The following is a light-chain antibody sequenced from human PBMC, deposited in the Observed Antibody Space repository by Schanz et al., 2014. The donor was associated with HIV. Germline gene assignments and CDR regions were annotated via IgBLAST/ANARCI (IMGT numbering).Light chain of an antibody. CDR3: QHYDSYPWT. CDR2: KAT. J-gene: IGKJ1*01. CDR1: QSISTW. Sequence: DIQMTQSPSTLSASVGDRLTITCRASQSISTWLAWYQQKPGKAPKVLIYKATTLESGVPSRFSGSGSGTEFTLTISSLQPDDSATYYCQHYDSYPWTFDQGTKVEI. V-gene: IGKV1-5*03.